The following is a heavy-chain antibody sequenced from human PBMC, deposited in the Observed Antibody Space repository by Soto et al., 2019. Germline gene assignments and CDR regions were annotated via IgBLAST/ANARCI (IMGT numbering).Heavy chain of an antibody. Sequence: QLQLQESGPGLVKPSETLSLTCTVSGGSISSSSYYWGWIRQPPGKGLEWIGSIYYSGSTYYNPSLQSRVTISVDTSKNQFSLKLSSVTAADTAVYYCAREGHSSSWYYFDYWGQGTLVTVSS. D-gene: IGHD6-13*01. J-gene: IGHJ4*02. V-gene: IGHV4-39*02. CDR1: GGSISSSSYY. CDR3: AREGHSSSWYYFDY. CDR2: IYYSGST.